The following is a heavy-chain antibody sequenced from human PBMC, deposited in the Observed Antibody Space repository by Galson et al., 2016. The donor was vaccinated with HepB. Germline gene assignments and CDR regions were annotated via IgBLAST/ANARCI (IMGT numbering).Heavy chain of an antibody. Sequence: SLRLSCAASGFSFSTYDMNWVRQAPGKGLEWVATINGPSTATPYADSVKGRFTVSRDNSRDTLYLQMTSLRAEDTAIYYCAKVVPTGGHFFDSWCQGSLVTVSA. V-gene: IGHV3-23*01. CDR3: AKVVPTGGHFFDS. D-gene: IGHD6-6*01. J-gene: IGHJ4*02. CDR2: INGPSTAT. CDR1: GFSFSTYD.